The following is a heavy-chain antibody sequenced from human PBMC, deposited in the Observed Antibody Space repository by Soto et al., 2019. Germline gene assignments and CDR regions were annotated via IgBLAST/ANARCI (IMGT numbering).Heavy chain of an antibody. Sequence: GGSLRLSCATSGFPFGDYYMSWIRQAPGKGLEWLSHISPKSTYRNYADSVKGRFTISRDNTKSSLFLQMNSLGVEDTAVCYCARGGGGGLFEHWGQGVLVTVSS. V-gene: IGHV3-11*06. D-gene: IGHD2-21*01. J-gene: IGHJ4*02. CDR1: GFPFGDYY. CDR2: ISPKSTYR. CDR3: ARGGGGGLFEH.